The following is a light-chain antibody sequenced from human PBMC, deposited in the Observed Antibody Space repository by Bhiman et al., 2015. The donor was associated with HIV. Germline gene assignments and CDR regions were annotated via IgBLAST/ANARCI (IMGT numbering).Light chain of an antibody. Sequence: YELTQPPSVSVYPGQTASITCSGDKLGEQYVCWYQQKPGQSPVLVMYQDSDRASGIPERFSGSNSGNTATLTISRVEAGDEADYYCQVWDSSRDHYVFGTGTKVTVL. J-gene: IGLJ1*01. CDR1: KLGEQY. CDR2: QDS. V-gene: IGLV3-1*01. CDR3: QVWDSSRDHYV.